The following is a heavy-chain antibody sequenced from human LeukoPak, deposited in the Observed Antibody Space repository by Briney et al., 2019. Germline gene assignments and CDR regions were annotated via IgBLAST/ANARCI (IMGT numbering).Heavy chain of an antibody. V-gene: IGHV3-30*18. CDR1: GFTFSNYG. D-gene: IGHD6-13*01. CDR3: AKDRETTASGTFDY. Sequence: GGSLRLSCAAPGFTFSNYGMHCVRQAPGKGLEWVAGISEDGINKYYADSVKARFTISRDNSNNTLFLQMNNLRADDTAVYYCAKDRETTASGTFDYWGQGVLVTVSS. CDR2: ISEDGINK. J-gene: IGHJ4*02.